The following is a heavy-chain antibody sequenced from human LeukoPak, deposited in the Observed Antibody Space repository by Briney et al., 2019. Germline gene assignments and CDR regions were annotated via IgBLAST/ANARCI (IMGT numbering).Heavy chain of an antibody. V-gene: IGHV4-30-2*01. D-gene: IGHD1-7*01. Sequence: SQTLSLTCAVSGGSISSGGYSWSWIRQPPGKGLEWIGYIYHSGSTYYNPSLKSRVTISVDRSKNQFSLKLSSVTAADTAVYYCARAGELTGTTYWYFDLWGRGTLVTVSS. CDR3: ARAGELTGTTYWYFDL. CDR2: IYHSGST. CDR1: GGSISSGGYS. J-gene: IGHJ2*01.